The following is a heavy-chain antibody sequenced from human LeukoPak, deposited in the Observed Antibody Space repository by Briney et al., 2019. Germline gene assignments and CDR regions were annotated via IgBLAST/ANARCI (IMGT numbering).Heavy chain of an antibody. CDR3: AGENYYDSSGYYGY. Sequence: GASVKVSCKASGYTFTSYGISWVRQAPGQGREGMGWISAYNGNTNYAQTLQGTVTITADKSTSTAYMELSSLRSEDTAVYYCAGENYYDSSGYYGYWGQGTLVTVSS. CDR1: GYTFTSYG. CDR2: ISAYNGNT. V-gene: IGHV1-18*01. D-gene: IGHD3-22*01. J-gene: IGHJ4*02.